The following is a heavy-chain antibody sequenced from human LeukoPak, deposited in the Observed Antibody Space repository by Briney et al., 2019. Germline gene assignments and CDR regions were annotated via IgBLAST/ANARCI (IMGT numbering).Heavy chain of an antibody. CDR3: ARALERWLSYHNWFDP. CDR1: GYTFTSYG. J-gene: IGHJ5*02. V-gene: IGHV1-18*01. Sequence: GASVKVSCKAPGYTFTSYGISWVRQAPGQGLGWMGWISAYNGNTNYAQKLQGRVTMTTDTSTSTAYMELRSLRSDDTAVYYCARALERWLSYHNWFDPWGQGTLVTVSS. CDR2: ISAYNGNT. D-gene: IGHD3/OR15-3a*01.